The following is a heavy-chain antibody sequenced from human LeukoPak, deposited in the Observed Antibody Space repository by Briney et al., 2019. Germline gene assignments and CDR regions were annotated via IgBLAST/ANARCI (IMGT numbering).Heavy chain of an antibody. CDR1: GGSFNGYY. CDR3: ARADYSSTWSHDYYYMDV. V-gene: IGHV4-34*01. J-gene: IGHJ6*03. CDR2: IYHSGST. Sequence: SETLSLTCAVYGGSFNGYYWSWIRQPPGKGLEWIGSIYHSGSTYYNPSLKSRVTISVDTSKNQFSLKLSSVTAADTAVYYCARADYSSTWSHDYYYMDVWGKGTTVTVSS. D-gene: IGHD6-13*01.